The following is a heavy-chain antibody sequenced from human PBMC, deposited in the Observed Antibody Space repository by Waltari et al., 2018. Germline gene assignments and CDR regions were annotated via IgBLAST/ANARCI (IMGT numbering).Heavy chain of an antibody. CDR1: GGSISSSSYY. J-gene: IGHJ4*02. V-gene: IGHV4-39*01. D-gene: IGHD1-7*01. CDR3: ARLGDWNYGDY. CDR2: IYYSGST. Sequence: QLQLQESGPGLVKPSETLSLTCTVSGGSISSSSYYWGWIRQPPGKGLEWIGSIYYSGSTYYNPSLKSRVTISVDTSKNQFSLKLSSVTAADTAVYYCARLGDWNYGDYWGQGTLVTVSS.